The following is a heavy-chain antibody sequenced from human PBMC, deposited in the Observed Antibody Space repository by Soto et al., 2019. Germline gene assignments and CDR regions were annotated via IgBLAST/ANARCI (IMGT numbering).Heavy chain of an antibody. CDR1: GFTFSSYT. Sequence: QVQLVESGGGVVQPGRSLRLSCAASGFTFSSYTMHWVRQAPGRGLDWVALISYDGSNIYYADSVKGRFTISRDNYKNTLYLEMNSLRAEDTALFYCARGTTFYYGTGFDPWGQGTLVTVSS. V-gene: IGHV3-30-3*01. CDR2: ISYDGSNI. J-gene: IGHJ5*02. CDR3: ARGTTFYYGTGFDP. D-gene: IGHD3-22*01.